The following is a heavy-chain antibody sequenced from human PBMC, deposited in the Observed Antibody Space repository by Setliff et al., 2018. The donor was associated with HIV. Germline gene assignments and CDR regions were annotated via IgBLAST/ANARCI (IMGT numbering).Heavy chain of an antibody. CDR3: ARAKATRQARPTNCFDP. J-gene: IGHJ5*02. V-gene: IGHV1-69*11. D-gene: IGHD1-1*01. CDR1: GNTLRNNA. Sequence: SVKVSCKASGNTLRNNAIGWVRQAPGQGLEWMGSLIPVLGEPHYAQSFQGRVTITADESTSTAYMELSSLRFEDTAVYYCARAKATRQARPTNCFDPWGQGTQVTVSS. CDR2: LIPVLGEP.